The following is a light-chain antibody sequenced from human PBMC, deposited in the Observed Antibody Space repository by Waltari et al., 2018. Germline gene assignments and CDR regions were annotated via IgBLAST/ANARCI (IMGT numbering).Light chain of an antibody. V-gene: IGLV2-23*02. J-gene: IGLJ2*01. CDR3: CSYASTSNSVV. Sequence: QSDLTQPASVSGSPGQSVTISCTATSSDVGSYTFVSWYQQYPGKAPKVMIYEVRKRPSVVSISNSGSKSANTASLTFSGLQAEDEADYYCCSYASTSNSVVFGGGTKLTVL. CDR1: SSDVGSYTF. CDR2: EVR.